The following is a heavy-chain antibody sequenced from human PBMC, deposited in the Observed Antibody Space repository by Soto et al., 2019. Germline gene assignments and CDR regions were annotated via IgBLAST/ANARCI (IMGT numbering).Heavy chain of an antibody. V-gene: IGHV1-18*01. Sequence: ASVKVSCKASGYTFTSYGISWVRQAPGQGLEWMGWISAYNGNTNYAQKLQGRVTMTTDTSTSTAYMELRSLRSDDTAVYYCARYKVLFGVVHNWFDPWGQGTLVTVSS. D-gene: IGHD3-3*01. J-gene: IGHJ5*02. CDR2: ISAYNGNT. CDR1: GYTFTSYG. CDR3: ARYKVLFGVVHNWFDP.